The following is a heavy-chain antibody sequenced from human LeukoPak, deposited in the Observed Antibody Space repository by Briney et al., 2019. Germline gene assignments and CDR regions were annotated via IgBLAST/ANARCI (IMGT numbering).Heavy chain of an antibody. CDR1: GYSFTSYW. CDR3: ARHGSSSWSAYYYYMDV. V-gene: IGHV5-51*01. J-gene: IGHJ6*03. D-gene: IGHD6-13*01. Sequence: GESLKISCKGSGYSFTSYWIGRVRQMPGKGLEWMGIIYPGDSDTRYSPSFQGQVTISADKSISTAYLQWSSLKASDTAMYYRARHGSSSWSAYYYYMDVWGKGTTVTVSS. CDR2: IYPGDSDT.